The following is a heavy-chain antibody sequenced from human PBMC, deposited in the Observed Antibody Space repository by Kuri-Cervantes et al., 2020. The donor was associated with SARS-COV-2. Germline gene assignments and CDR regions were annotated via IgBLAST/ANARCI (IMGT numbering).Heavy chain of an antibody. CDR3: ARDVAPTILWFGEFPPSGDY. CDR2: ISAYNGNT. V-gene: IGHV1-18*04. J-gene: IGHJ4*02. CDR1: GYTFTDYY. D-gene: IGHD3-10*01. Sequence: ASVKVSCKASGYTFTDYYLHWVRQAPGQGLEWMGWISAYNGNTNYAQKLQGRVTMTTDTSTSTAYMELRSLRSDDTAVYYCARDVAPTILWFGEFPPSGDYWGQGTLVTVSS.